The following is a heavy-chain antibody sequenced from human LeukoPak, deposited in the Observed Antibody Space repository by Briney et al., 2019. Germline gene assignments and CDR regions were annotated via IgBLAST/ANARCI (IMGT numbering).Heavy chain of an antibody. V-gene: IGHV3-74*01. CDR1: GFTFSTYW. D-gene: IGHD5-24*01. CDR2: IKSDGSTT. J-gene: IGHJ6*02. CDR3: ARDGGYKMDV. Sequence: PGGSLRLSCSASGFTFSTYWMHWVRQAPGKGLVWVSTIKSDGSTTRYADSVKGRFTISRDNAKNTLFLQVDSLRAEDTAVYYCARDGGYKMDVWGQGTTVTVS.